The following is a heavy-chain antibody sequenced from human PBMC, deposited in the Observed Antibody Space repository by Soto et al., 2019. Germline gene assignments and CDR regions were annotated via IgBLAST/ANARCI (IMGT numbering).Heavy chain of an antibody. V-gene: IGHV4-59*01. J-gene: IGHJ4*02. CDR2: IYYTGSP. CDR3: ARSRSTRQPFDY. CDR1: NGSISTYY. D-gene: IGHD5-12*01. Sequence: SETLSLTCTVSNGSISTYYWSWIRQPPGRSLEWIGHIYYTGSPTYNPSLKSRVTISENTSKKTVSLTLISVTAEDTAVYYCARSRSTRQPFDYWGRGTLVTVSS.